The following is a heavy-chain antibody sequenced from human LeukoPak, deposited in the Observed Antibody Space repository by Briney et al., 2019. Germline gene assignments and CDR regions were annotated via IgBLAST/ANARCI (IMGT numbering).Heavy chain of an antibody. CDR1: GYTFTNYY. CDR3: ARAAGAAAPGKRYYYYYYMDV. V-gene: IGHV1-46*01. Sequence: GASVKVSCKASGYTFTNYYIHWVRQAPGQGLEWMGIINPSGGTTAYAQKFQGRVTMTRDTSTSTVFMELSSLRSEDTAMYYCARAAGAAAPGKRYYYYYYMDVWGKGTTVTISS. J-gene: IGHJ6*03. D-gene: IGHD6-13*01. CDR2: INPSGGTT.